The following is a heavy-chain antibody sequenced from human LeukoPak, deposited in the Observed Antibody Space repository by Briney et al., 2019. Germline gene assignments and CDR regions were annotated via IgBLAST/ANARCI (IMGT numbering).Heavy chain of an antibody. J-gene: IGHJ4*02. D-gene: IGHD1-7*01. V-gene: IGHV3-23*01. CDR1: GFTFSSSA. Sequence: GGSLRLSCAASGFTFSSSAMSWVRQAPGKGLEWVSGINGSGGSTYYADSVKGRFTISRDNSKNTLYLQMNSLRAEDTAVYYCAKEGKTRNWNYYQAKPVYWGQGTLVTVSS. CDR2: INGSGGST. CDR3: AKEGKTRNWNYYQAKPVY.